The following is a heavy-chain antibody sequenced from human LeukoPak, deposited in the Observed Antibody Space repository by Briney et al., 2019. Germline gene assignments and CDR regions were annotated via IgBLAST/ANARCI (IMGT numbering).Heavy chain of an antibody. D-gene: IGHD5-18*01. J-gene: IGHJ4*02. V-gene: IGHV3-9*01. CDR2: ISWNSDSI. CDR1: GFTFDDYA. CDR3: ARERASGGSYGPDY. Sequence: GRSLRLSCAASGFTFDDYAMHWVRQAPGKGLEWVSGISWNSDSIGYADSVRGRFTISRDNAKNSLYLQMNSLRAEDTAVYYCARERASGGSYGPDYWGQGTLVTVSS.